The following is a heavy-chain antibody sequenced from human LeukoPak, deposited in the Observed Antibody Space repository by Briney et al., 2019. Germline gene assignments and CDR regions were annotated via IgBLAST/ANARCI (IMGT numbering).Heavy chain of an antibody. J-gene: IGHJ4*02. V-gene: IGHV4-31*03. CDR3: ARSFGESYFDY. CDR2: ISYSGNT. CDR1: GGSITSGGYF. D-gene: IGHD3-10*01. Sequence: SETLSLTCTVSGGSITSGGYFWSWIRQHPGKGLEWIGYISYSGNTYYNPSLKSRLTISVDTSKNQFSLKLSSVTAADTAVYYCARSFGESYFDYWGQGILVTVSS.